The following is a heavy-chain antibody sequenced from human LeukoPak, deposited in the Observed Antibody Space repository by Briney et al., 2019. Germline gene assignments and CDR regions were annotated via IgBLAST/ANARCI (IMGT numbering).Heavy chain of an antibody. CDR3: ARDDPDVVVIPGAADV. V-gene: IGHV1-69*13. CDR2: ITPMFGST. J-gene: IGHJ3*01. D-gene: IGHD2-21*01. CDR1: GDTFSNYV. Sequence: GASVKVSCKASGDTFSNYVISWFRQAPGQRPEWMGGITPMFGSTYFTQKFQGRVTFTADDSTTTACMELSSLKFEDTAVYYCARDDPDVVVIPGAADVWGQGTLVTVSS.